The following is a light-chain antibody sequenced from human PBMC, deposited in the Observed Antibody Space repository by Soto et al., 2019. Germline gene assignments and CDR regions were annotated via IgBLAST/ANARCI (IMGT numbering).Light chain of an antibody. CDR1: SSDVGGYNY. V-gene: IGLV2-14*01. Sequence: QSVLTQPASVSGSPGQSINISCTGTSSDVGGYNYVSWYQQHPGKAPKLMIYAVTDRPSGVSSRFSGSKSGNTASLTISGLQAEDEADYYRRSYTSSSTLFGTGTKVTAL. CDR3: RSYTSSSTL. CDR2: AVT. J-gene: IGLJ1*01.